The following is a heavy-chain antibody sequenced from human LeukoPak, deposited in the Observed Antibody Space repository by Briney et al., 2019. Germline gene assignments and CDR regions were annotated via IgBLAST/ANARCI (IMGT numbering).Heavy chain of an antibody. CDR2: IMPIFGTA. J-gene: IGHJ6*03. CDR1: GGTFSCYA. CDR3: ARFPVGGSDYFYYMDV. V-gene: IGHV1-69*05. D-gene: IGHD3-16*01. Sequence: ASVKDSCKASGGTFSCYAISWVRQAPGQGLEWMGGIMPIFGTANYAQKFQGRVTITTDESTSTAYMELSSLRSEDTAVYYCARFPVGGSDYFYYMDVWGEGTTVTVSS.